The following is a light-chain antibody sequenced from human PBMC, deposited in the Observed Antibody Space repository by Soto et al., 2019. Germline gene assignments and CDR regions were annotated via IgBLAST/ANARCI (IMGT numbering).Light chain of an antibody. CDR2: GAS. Sequence: EIVMPQSPATLSVSPGERATLSCRASQSVSTDLAWYQQKPGQAPMLLLYGASVRASGIAARFSGSGSGTEFTLTISSLQSEDFAVYYCQHYHNWPPLTFGGGTKVEIK. J-gene: IGKJ4*01. CDR1: QSVSTD. CDR3: QHYHNWPPLT. V-gene: IGKV3-15*01.